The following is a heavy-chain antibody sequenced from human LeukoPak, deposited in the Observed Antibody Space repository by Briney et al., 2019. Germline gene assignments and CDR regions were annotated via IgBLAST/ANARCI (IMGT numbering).Heavy chain of an antibody. J-gene: IGHJ4*02. CDR3: AKDTAMVQYYFDY. CDR2: ISGSGGST. Sequence: GGSLRLSCAASGFTFSSYAMSWVRQAPGKGLEWVSAISGSGGSTYNADSVKGRFTISRDNSKNTLYLQMNSLRAEDTAVYYCAKDTAMVQYYFDYWGQGTLVTVSS. D-gene: IGHD5-18*01. V-gene: IGHV3-23*01. CDR1: GFTFSSYA.